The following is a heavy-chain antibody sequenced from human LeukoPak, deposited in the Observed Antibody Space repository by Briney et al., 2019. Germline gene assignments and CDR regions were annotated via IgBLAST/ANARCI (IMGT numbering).Heavy chain of an antibody. J-gene: IGHJ4*02. CDR3: ASGRFLEWLQYYFDY. CDR2: ISSSSSYI. Sequence: GGSLRLSCAASGFTFSRYTMNWVRQAPGKGLEWVSSISSSSSYIYYADSVKGRFTISRDNAKNSLYLQMNSLRAEDTAVYYCASGRFLEWLQYYFDYWGQGTLVTVSS. CDR1: GFTFSRYT. D-gene: IGHD3-3*01. V-gene: IGHV3-21*01.